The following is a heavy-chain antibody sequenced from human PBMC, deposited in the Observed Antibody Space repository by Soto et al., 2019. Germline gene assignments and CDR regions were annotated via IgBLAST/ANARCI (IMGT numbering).Heavy chain of an antibody. CDR3: ARERTRPTSYFDY. V-gene: IGHV1-69*01. CDR1: GGAFSTYT. CDR2: IVPFVGTT. Sequence: QLQLVQSGTEVKKPASSVNVSCKASGGAFSTYTFTWVRQAPGQGLEWMGGIVPFVGTTTYAQKFQGRLTLTADESTTTAYMVLNSLTSEDTAVYSCARERTRPTSYFDYWGQGTLVIVSS. J-gene: IGHJ4*02.